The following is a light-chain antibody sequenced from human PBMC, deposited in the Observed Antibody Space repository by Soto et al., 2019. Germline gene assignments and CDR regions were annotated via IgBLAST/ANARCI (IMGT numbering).Light chain of an antibody. J-gene: IGKJ2*01. CDR3: QQSRNWYT. Sequence: EIVLTQSPATLSVSPGERATLSCMASQSVDTHLHWYHQKPGQPPRLLIYGASTRDTGIAARFSGSGSGTEFTITIISMQAEDFAVYCCQQSRNWYTFGQGTELEIK. CDR2: GAS. V-gene: IGKV3-15*01. CDR1: QSVDTH.